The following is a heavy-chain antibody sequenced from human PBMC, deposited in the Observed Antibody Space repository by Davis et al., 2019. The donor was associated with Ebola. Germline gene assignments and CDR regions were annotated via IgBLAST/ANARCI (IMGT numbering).Heavy chain of an antibody. V-gene: IGHV3-69-1*01. CDR3: VRVSRNIATGWYRFDAFDI. CDR1: GFTFSGYT. CDR2: LGTSADT. Sequence: GESLKISCAASGFTFSGYTMNWVRQAPGKGLEWVSTLGTSADTYYADSVRGRFTISRDDAKNSLYLQMNSLRAEDTAIYYCVRVSRNIATGWYRFDAFDIWGQGTLVTVSS. J-gene: IGHJ3*02. D-gene: IGHD6-19*01.